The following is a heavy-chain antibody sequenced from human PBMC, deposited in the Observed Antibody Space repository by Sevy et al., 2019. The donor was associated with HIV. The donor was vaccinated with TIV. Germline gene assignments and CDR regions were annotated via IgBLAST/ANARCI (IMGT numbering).Heavy chain of an antibody. J-gene: IGHJ4*02. V-gene: IGHV3-72*01. CDR1: GFSVSDYY. D-gene: IGHD2-8*01. Sequence: GGSLRLSCAASGFSVSDYYMDWVRQAPGKGLEFISRSRNKNDGDITDYAASVDGRFTISRDDSKNSIYLQMNSLKSEDSAVYFCVRGSWFSIELWGQGTLVTVSS. CDR2: SRNKNDGDIT. CDR3: VRGSWFSIEL.